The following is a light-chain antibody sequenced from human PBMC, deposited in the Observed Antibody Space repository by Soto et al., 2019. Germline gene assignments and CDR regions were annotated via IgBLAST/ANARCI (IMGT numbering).Light chain of an antibody. V-gene: IGLV2-14*03. CDR2: DVS. J-gene: IGLJ1*01. Sequence: QSVLTQPASVSGSPGQSIAISCTGASSDVGAFNYVSWYQQHPGKAPKFMIFDVSSRPSGVSDRFSGSKSGNTASLTISGLQTEDEADYYCASYTTSSTHVSGTGTKVTVL. CDR1: SSDVGAFNY. CDR3: ASYTTSSTHV.